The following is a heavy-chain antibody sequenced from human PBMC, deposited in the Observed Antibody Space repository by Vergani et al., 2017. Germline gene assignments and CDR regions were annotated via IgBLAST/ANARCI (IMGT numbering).Heavy chain of an antibody. CDR2: IYYSGST. CDR3: VRVDHIVVVTAEGPLFDL. D-gene: IGHD2-21*02. J-gene: IGHJ2*01. Sequence: QVQLQESGPGVVKPSETLSLTCTVSGVSIRSCSYYWGWIRQPPGKGLGWIATIYYSGSTNYNPSLKSRVTVSLDTSKNQFSLKFNSVTAADTATYYCVRVDHIVVVTAEGPLFDLWGRGTLVTVSS. V-gene: IGHV4-39*01. CDR1: GVSIRSCSYY.